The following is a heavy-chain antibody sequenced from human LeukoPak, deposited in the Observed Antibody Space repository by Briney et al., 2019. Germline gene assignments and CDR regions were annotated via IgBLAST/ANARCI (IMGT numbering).Heavy chain of an antibody. D-gene: IGHD3-22*01. CDR3: AGLVGRYSSGLYYYYFDY. CDR2: IYYSGST. CDR1: GGSISSYY. J-gene: IGHJ4*02. Sequence: SETLSLTCTVSGGSISSYYWSWIRQPPGKGLEWIGYIYYSGSTNYNPSLKSRVTISVDTSKNQFSLNLSSVTAADTAVYYCAGLVGRYSSGLYYYYFDYWGQGTLVTVSS. V-gene: IGHV4-59*12.